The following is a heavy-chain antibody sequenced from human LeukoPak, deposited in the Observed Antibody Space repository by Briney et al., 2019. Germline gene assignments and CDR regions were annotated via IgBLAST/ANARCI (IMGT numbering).Heavy chain of an antibody. CDR1: GGTFNNSA. CDR3: ARDVHGDYGSGWFDP. D-gene: IGHD4-17*01. J-gene: IGHJ5*02. CDR2: IMPLFGTA. V-gene: IGHV1-69*05. Sequence: SVKVSCKTSGGTFNNSAISWVRQAPGQGLEWLGGIMPLFGTAGYAQKFQGRVTITKDESTRTVYLELTSLTSDDTAVYYCARDVHGDYGSGWFDPWGQGTLVPVSS.